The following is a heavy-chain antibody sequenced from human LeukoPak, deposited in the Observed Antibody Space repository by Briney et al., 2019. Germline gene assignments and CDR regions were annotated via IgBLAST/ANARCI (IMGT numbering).Heavy chain of an antibody. CDR2: IYYSGST. J-gene: IGHJ3*02. Sequence: SETLSLTCTVSGGSISSGGYYWSWIRQHPGKGLEWIGYIYYSGSTYYNPSLKSRVTISVDTSKNQFSLKLSSVTAADTAVYYCARELLWFGELSVAFDIWGQGTMVTVSS. CDR1: GGSISSGGYY. V-gene: IGHV4-31*03. CDR3: ARELLWFGELSVAFDI. D-gene: IGHD3-10*01.